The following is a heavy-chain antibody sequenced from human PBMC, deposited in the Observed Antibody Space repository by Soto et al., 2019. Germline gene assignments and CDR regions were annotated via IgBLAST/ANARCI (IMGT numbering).Heavy chain of an antibody. J-gene: IGHJ4*02. CDR1: GGTFSSHG. CDR2: IIPTFGTP. Sequence: QVQLVQSGTVVQRRGSSVKVSCQASGGTFSSHGMAWVRQAPGQGLEWMGGIIPTFGTPTYAPKFQGRVTITAVKSTSTAYMELSSLRSEDTAVYYCASERSAQYFDFWGQGTLIPVSS. CDR3: ASERSAQYFDF. D-gene: IGHD1-26*01. V-gene: IGHV1-69*06.